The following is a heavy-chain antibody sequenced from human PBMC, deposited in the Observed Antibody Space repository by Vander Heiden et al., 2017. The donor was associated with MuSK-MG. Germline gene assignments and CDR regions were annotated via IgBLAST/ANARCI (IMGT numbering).Heavy chain of an antibody. J-gene: IGHJ4*01. D-gene: IGHD3-3*01. V-gene: IGHV3-73*02. Sequence: EVQLVESGGGSVQPGGSLKLSCAASGFTFSGTAMHWVRQASGEGLEWVGRIRSKVNSYATAYAASGKGRFTISRDDSKNTAYLQMNRLKTEHTAVYYCTRLRYDVWSGEYFDYWGHVSLVLVSS. CDR3: TRLRYDVWSGEYFDY. CDR1: GFTFSGTA. CDR2: IRSKVNSYAT.